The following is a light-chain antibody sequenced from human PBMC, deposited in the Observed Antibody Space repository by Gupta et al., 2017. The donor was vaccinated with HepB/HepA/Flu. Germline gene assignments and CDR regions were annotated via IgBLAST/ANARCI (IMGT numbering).Light chain of an antibody. CDR3: SSYAGSNNLV. Sequence: QSALTQPPSASGSPGQSVTISCTGTSSDVGGYNYVSWYQQHPGKPPNLMVYEVSKRPAGVPYRFSGSKSGNTASLTASGLQAEDEADYYCSSYAGSNNLVFGGGTKLTVL. V-gene: IGLV2-8*01. CDR1: SSDVGGYNY. CDR2: EVS. J-gene: IGLJ2*01.